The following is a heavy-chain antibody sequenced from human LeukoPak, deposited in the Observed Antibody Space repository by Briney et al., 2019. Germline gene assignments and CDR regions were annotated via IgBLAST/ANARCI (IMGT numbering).Heavy chain of an antibody. CDR2: IRYDGSNK. D-gene: IGHD6-19*01. J-gene: IGHJ6*02. CDR3: AKELPGSSGWSYYYYYGMDV. Sequence: GGPLRLSCAASGFTFSSYGMHWVRQAPGKGLEWVAFIRYDGSNKYYADSVKGRFTISRDNSKNTLYLQMNSLRAEDTAVYYCAKELPGSSGWSYYYYYGMDVWGQGTTVTVSS. CDR1: GFTFSSYG. V-gene: IGHV3-30*02.